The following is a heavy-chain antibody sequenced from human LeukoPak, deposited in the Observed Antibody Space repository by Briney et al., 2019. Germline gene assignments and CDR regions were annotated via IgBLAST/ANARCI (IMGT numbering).Heavy chain of an antibody. Sequence: SATLSLTCTVAGGSISSSSYYWGWLRQPPGKGLERFVSVYYRGSTYYNSSLRSRVTISVVTSKKQFSLKLTSVTAADTAVYYCARDRYGSGSLYYYYYYMDAWGKGTTVTVSS. V-gene: IGHV4-39*07. CDR2: VYYRGST. D-gene: IGHD3-10*01. CDR1: GGSISSSSYY. CDR3: ARDRYGSGSLYYYYYYMDA. J-gene: IGHJ6*03.